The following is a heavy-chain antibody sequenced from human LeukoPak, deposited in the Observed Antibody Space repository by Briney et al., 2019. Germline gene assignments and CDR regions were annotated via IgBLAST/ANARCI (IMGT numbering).Heavy chain of an antibody. J-gene: IGHJ4*02. CDR3: ARRGSSWYGDF. Sequence: GESLKFPCKASGYTFISYCIAWVGRLPGKGRDWLGIICPGDSETRYSPSFQGEVTISADKSISTAYLQWSSLKASDTAEYFCARRGSSWYGDFWGKGTLVTVSS. CDR1: GYTFISYC. D-gene: IGHD6-13*01. CDR2: ICPGDSET. V-gene: IGHV5-51*01.